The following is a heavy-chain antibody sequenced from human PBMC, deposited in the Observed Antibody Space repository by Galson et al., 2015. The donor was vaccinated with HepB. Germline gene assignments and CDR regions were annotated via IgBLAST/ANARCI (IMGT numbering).Heavy chain of an antibody. CDR3: ARALTGYSSGWYYFDY. CDR1: GYTFTSYY. D-gene: IGHD6-19*01. J-gene: IGHJ4*02. V-gene: IGHV1-46*01. Sequence: SVKVSCKASGYTFTSYYMHWVRQAPGQGLEWVGIINPSGGSTSYAQKFQGRVTMTRDTSTSTVYMELSSLRSEDTAVYYCARALTGYSSGWYYFDYWGQGTLVTVSS. CDR2: INPSGGST.